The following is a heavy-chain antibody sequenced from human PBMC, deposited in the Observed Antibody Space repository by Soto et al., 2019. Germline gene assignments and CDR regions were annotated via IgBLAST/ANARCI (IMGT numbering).Heavy chain of an antibody. D-gene: IGHD3-10*01. Sequence: QVQLVESGGGVVQPGRSLRLSCAASGFNFRIYAMHWVRQAPGKGLEWVSFISYDGSTKYYTDSVRGRFTISRDNSRNTLFLQMNSLRPDDTAVYFCASDRFGLATLPFGDWGKGTLVTVSS. V-gene: IGHV3-30-3*01. CDR3: ASDRFGLATLPFGD. CDR2: ISYDGSTK. CDR1: GFNFRIYA. J-gene: IGHJ4*02.